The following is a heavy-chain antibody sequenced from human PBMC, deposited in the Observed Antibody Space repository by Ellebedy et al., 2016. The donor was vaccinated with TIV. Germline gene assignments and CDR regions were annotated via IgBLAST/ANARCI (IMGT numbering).Heavy chain of an antibody. J-gene: IGHJ6*02. CDR2: IYNSGKI. CDR3: VRGSSYLTGWYGLDV. V-gene: IGHV4-30-4*01. CDR1: GDSVSSGDYH. Sequence: MPSETLSLTCLLSGDSVSSGDYHWNWIRQPPGQGLEWIGNIYNSGKIYYKPSLTSRLRISVDASKNHVSLNLDSVTAADTALYFCVRGSSYLTGWYGLDVWGQGTTVAVSS. D-gene: IGHD2-15*01.